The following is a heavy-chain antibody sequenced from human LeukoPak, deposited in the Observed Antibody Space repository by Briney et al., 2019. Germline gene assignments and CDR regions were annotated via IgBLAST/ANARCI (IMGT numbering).Heavy chain of an antibody. J-gene: IGHJ4*02. D-gene: IGHD5-18*01. CDR1: GFTFNNYW. CDR2: INNDGSSA. Sequence: PGGSLRLSCAASGFTFNNYWIHWVRQVPGKGLVWVSRINNDGSSASYVDSVKGRFTISRDNSKNTLSLQMNGLRAEDTAVYYCAKQYIYGFDYWGQGTLVTVSS. CDR3: AKQYIYGFDY. V-gene: IGHV3-74*01.